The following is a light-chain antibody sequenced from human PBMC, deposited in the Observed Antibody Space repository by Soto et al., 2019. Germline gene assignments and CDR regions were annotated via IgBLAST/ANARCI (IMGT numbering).Light chain of an antibody. Sequence: DIQMTQSPSTLSASVGDRVTITCRASQSVGTWLAWYQQQPGKAPKILIWQTSTLVRGVPSRFSGSGSVTEFTLTITSLQPDDFATYFGQHYYNYPITFGGGTRVEI. CDR3: QHYYNYPIT. V-gene: IGKV1-5*03. J-gene: IGKJ4*01. CDR1: QSVGTW. CDR2: QTS.